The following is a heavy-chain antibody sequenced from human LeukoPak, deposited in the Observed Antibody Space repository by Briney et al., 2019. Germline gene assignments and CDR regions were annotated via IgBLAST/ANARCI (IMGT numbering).Heavy chain of an antibody. Sequence: SETLSVTCTVSGGSISNYYWSWIRQPAGKGLEWIGHVYTSGSTNYNPSLKSRVTMSVDTSKNQFSLRLSSVTAADTAVYYCARDSGKGDTAHMDVWGKGTTVTVSS. CDR1: GGSISNYY. V-gene: IGHV4-4*07. CDR3: ARDSGKGDTAHMDV. J-gene: IGHJ6*03. D-gene: IGHD1-26*01. CDR2: VYTSGST.